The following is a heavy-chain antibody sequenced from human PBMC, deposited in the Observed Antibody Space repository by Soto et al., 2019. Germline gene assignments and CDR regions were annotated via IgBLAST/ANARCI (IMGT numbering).Heavy chain of an antibody. CDR1: GGSISSRSYY. CDR2: IYYSGST. D-gene: IGHD6-13*01. V-gene: IGHV4-39*07. Sequence: SETLSLTCTVSGGSISSRSYYWGWIRQPPGKGLEWIGSIYYSGSTYYNPSLKSRVTISVDTSKNQFSLKLSSVTAADTAVYYCARDKAAANRFDPWGQGTLLTVSS. CDR3: ARDKAAANRFDP. J-gene: IGHJ5*02.